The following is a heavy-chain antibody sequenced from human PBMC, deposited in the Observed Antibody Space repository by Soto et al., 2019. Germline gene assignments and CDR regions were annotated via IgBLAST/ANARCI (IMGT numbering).Heavy chain of an antibody. V-gene: IGHV5-51*01. CDR1: GYSFSSYW. J-gene: IGHJ6*03. D-gene: IGHD3-9*01. CDR3: ARHLTPYYYYYYMDV. CDR2: IYPGDSDT. Sequence: ESLKISCKGSGYSFSSYWAGWVRQMPGKGLEWMGIIYPGDSDTRYSPSFQGQVTISADKSISTAYLQWSSLKASDTAMYYCARHLTPYYYYYYMDVWGKGTTVTVSS.